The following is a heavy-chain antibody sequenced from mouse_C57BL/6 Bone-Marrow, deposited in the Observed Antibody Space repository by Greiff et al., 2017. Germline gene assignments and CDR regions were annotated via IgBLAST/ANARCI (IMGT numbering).Heavy chain of an antibody. J-gene: IGHJ1*03. D-gene: IGHD2-5*01. CDR2: IDPGSGST. CDR3: ARPNYSNYWYFDV. Sequence: QVQLQQPGAELVKPGASVKMSCKASGYTFTSYWITWVKQRPGQGLEWIGDIDPGSGSTNYNEKFKSKATLTVDTSSSTAYMQLSSLTSEDSAVYYCARPNYSNYWYFDVWGTGTTVTVSA. CDR1: GYTFTSYW. V-gene: IGHV1-55*01.